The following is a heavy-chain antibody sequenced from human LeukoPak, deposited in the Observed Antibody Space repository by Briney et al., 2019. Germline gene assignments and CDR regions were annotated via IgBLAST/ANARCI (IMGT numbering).Heavy chain of an antibody. CDR2: ISSSSSYI. J-gene: IGHJ3*02. D-gene: IGHD6-13*01. CDR1: GFTFSSYS. V-gene: IGHV3-21*01. Sequence: GGSLRLSCAASGFTFSSYSMNWVRQAPGKGLEWVSFISSSSSYIYYADSVKGRFTISRDNAKNSLYLQMNNLRAEDTAVYYCARDRWGIATSSDAFDIWGQGTMVTVSS. CDR3: ARDRWGIATSSDAFDI.